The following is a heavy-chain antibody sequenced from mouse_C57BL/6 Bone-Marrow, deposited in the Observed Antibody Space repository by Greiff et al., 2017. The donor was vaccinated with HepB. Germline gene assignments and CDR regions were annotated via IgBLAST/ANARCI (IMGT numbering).Heavy chain of an antibody. Sequence: QVQLQQSGAELVRPGASVKLSCKASGYTFTDYYINWVKQRPGQGLEWIARIYPGSGNTYYNEKFKGKATLTAEKSSSTAYMQLSSLTSEDSAVYFCARRGLRREGYFDYWGQGTTLTVSS. CDR3: ARRGLRREGYFDY. J-gene: IGHJ2*01. V-gene: IGHV1-76*01. CDR2: IYPGSGNT. D-gene: IGHD2-4*01. CDR1: GYTFTDYY.